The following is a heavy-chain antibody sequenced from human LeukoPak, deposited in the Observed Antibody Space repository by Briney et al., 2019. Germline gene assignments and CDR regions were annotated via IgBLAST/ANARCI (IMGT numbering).Heavy chain of an antibody. CDR2: INAGNGNT. CDR1: GYSFTTYA. J-gene: IGHJ4*02. V-gene: IGHV1-3*01. Sequence: ASVKVSCKASGYSFTTYAMHWVRQAPGQRLEWMGWINAGNGNTKYSQKSQGRVTITRDTSASIAYMELSSLRSEDTAVYYCARGPRITPSLAPPESYFDYWGQGTLVTVSS. D-gene: IGHD1-14*01. CDR3: ARGPRITPSLAPPESYFDY.